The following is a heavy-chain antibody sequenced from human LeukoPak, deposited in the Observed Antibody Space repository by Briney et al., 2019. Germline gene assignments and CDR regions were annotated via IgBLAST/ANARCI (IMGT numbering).Heavy chain of an antibody. J-gene: IGHJ3*02. CDR1: GFTFSSYS. Sequence: GGSLRLSCAASGFTFSSYSMNWVRQAPGKGLEWVLSISSSSSYIYYADSVKGRFTISRDNAKNSLYLQMNSLRAEDTAVYYCARDGRGSRGAFDIWGQGTMVTVSS. CDR2: ISSSSSYI. CDR3: ARDGRGSRGAFDI. D-gene: IGHD1-26*01. V-gene: IGHV3-21*01.